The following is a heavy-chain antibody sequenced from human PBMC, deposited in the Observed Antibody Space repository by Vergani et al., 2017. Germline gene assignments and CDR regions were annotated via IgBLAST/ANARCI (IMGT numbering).Heavy chain of an antibody. CDR1: GFTFSSYW. D-gene: IGHD1-26*01. CDR3: ARPEGSETRDPFDY. J-gene: IGHJ4*02. Sequence: EVQLVESGGGLVQPGGSLRLSCAASGFTFSSYWMSWVRQAPGKGLEWVANIKQDGSEKYYVDSVKGRFTISRDNAKNSRYLQMNRLRAEDTAVYYCARPEGSETRDPFDYWGQGTLVTVSS. V-gene: IGHV3-7*01. CDR2: IKQDGSEK.